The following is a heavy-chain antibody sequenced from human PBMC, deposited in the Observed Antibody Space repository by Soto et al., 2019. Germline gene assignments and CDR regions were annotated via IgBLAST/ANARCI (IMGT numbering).Heavy chain of an antibody. CDR2: IYSGGNT. D-gene: IGHD6-19*01. J-gene: IGHJ4*02. V-gene: IGHV3-53*01. CDR1: GFTVSSNY. CDR3: ARASSAVAPFDY. Sequence: EVQLVESGGGLIQPGKSLRLSCAASGFTVSSNYMSWVHQAPGKGLEWVSIIYSGGNTYYADSVKGRFTISRDNSKNTLYLQMNSLTAEDTAVYYCARASSAVAPFDYWGQGTLVTVSS.